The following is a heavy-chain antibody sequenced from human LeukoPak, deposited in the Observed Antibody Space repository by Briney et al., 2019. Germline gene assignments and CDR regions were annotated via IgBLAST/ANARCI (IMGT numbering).Heavy chain of an antibody. Sequence: ASVKVSCKASGYTFTGYYMHWVRQAPGQGLEWMGWINPNSGGTNYAQKFRGRVTVTRDTSISTAYMELSRLRSDDTAVYYCARVSMTTVTPIDYWGQGTLVTVSS. J-gene: IGHJ4*02. CDR1: GYTFTGYY. D-gene: IGHD4-17*01. CDR3: ARVSMTTVTPIDY. CDR2: INPNSGGT. V-gene: IGHV1-2*02.